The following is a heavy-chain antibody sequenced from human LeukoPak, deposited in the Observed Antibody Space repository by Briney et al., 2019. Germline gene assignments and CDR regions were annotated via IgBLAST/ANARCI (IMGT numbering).Heavy chain of an antibody. D-gene: IGHD3-22*01. CDR1: GFTFSSYA. J-gene: IGHJ4*02. CDR2: ISGSGGST. Sequence: GGSLRLSCAASGFTFSSYAMSWVRQAPGKGLEWVSAISGSGGSTYYADSVKGRFTISRDNSKNTLYLQMNSLRAEDTAVYYCARTYNYYDSSGYPDYWGQGTLVTVSS. V-gene: IGHV3-23*01. CDR3: ARTYNYYDSSGYPDY.